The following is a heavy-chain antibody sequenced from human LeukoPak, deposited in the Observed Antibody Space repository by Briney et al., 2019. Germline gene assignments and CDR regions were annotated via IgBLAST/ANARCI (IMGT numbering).Heavy chain of an antibody. CDR1: GGTFSSYA. CDR2: IIPILGIA. D-gene: IGHD5-18*01. J-gene: IGHJ4*02. V-gene: IGHV1-69*04. CDR3: ARTLRYGPFDY. Sequence: GSSVKVSCKASGGTFSSYAISWVRQAPGQGLEWMGRIIPILGIANYAQKFQGRVTITADKSTSTAYMELSSLRSEDTAVYYCARTLRYGPFDYWGQGTLVTVSS.